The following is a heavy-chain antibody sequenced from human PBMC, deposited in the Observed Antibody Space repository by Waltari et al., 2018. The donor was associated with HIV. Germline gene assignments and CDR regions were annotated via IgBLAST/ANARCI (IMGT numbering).Heavy chain of an antibody. CDR1: GFTFSPFA. CDR2: ISYGGRNK. D-gene: IGHD3-22*01. CDR3: ARDGHFYDSRPLDH. V-gene: IGHV3-30*04. Sequence: QVQLVASGGGVVQPGGSLGLSCGASGFTFSPFAFHWVRQAPGKGLEWVALISYGGRNKVYADSVKGRFTISRDNSKNTLYLQMNSLRAEDTAVYYCARDGHFYDSRPLDHWGQGTLVTVSS. J-gene: IGHJ4*02.